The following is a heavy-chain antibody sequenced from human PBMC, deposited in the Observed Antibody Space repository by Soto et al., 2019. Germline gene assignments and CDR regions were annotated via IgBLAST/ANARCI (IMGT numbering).Heavy chain of an antibody. CDR2: ISGSGGST. Sequence: GGSLRLSCAASGFTFSSYAMSWVRQAPGKGLEWVSAISGSGGSTYYADSVKGRFTISRDNSKNTLYLQMNSLRAEDTAVYYCAKSPVVVVAATPYYFDYWGQGTLVTVSS. J-gene: IGHJ4*02. CDR3: AKSPVVVVAATPYYFDY. D-gene: IGHD2-15*01. V-gene: IGHV3-23*01. CDR1: GFTFSSYA.